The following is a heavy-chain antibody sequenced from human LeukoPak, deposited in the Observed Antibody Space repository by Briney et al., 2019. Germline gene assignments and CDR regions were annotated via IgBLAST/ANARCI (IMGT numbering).Heavy chain of an antibody. Sequence: SETLSLTCTVSGGSISSCYGSWMRRPGGEGLEGIGRIYNSGSTNYNASLQSRVTMSVDTSKNQLSLTLSSVPAADTAVYYCARRVNRSYFDYWGQGTLATVSS. CDR2: IYNSGST. CDR1: GGSISSCY. D-gene: IGHD2/OR15-2a*01. CDR3: ARRVNRSYFDY. V-gene: IGHV4-4*07. J-gene: IGHJ4*02.